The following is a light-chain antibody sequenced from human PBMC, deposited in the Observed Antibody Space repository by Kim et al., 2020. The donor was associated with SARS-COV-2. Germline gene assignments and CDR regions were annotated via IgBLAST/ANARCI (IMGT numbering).Light chain of an antibody. V-gene: IGLV3-21*04. CDR1: IIGSNS. CDR3: QVWDSSSVV. CDR2: YDS. J-gene: IGLJ2*01. Sequence: SVAPGTTARITCGGDIIGSNSVHWYQRKPGQAPVLVLYYDSDRPSGIPERFSGSKSGNTATLTISRVEAGDEADYYCQVWDSSSVVFGGGTQLTVL.